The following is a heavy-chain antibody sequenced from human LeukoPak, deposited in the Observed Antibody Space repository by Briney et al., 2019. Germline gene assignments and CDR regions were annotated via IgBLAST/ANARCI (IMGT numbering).Heavy chain of an antibody. CDR3: ARALYSMTTVTTEYWFDY. CDR2: IYYSGST. J-gene: IGHJ4*02. V-gene: IGHV4-30-4*01. D-gene: IGHD4-17*01. CDR1: GGSISSGDYY. Sequence: SQTLSLTCTVSGGSISSGDYYWSWIRQPPGKRLEWIGYIYYSGSTYYNPSLQSRVIISVDTSKNQFSLKLTSVTAADTAVYYCARALYSMTTVTTEYWFDYWGQGTLVTVSS.